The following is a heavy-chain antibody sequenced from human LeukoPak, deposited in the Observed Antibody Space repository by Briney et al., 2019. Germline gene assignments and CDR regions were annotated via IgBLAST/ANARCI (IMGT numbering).Heavy chain of an antibody. CDR1: GGSFSGYY. J-gene: IGHJ4*02. Sequence: SETLSLTCAVYGGSFSGYYWSWIRQPPGKGLEWIGEINHSGSTNYNPSLKSRVTISVDTSKSQFSLKLSSVTAADTAVYYCARSEWIQPYFDYWGQGTLVTVSS. D-gene: IGHD5-18*01. CDR2: INHSGST. V-gene: IGHV4-34*01. CDR3: ARSEWIQPYFDY.